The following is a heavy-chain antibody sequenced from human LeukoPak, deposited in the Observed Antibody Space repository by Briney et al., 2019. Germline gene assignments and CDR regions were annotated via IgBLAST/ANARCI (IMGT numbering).Heavy chain of an antibody. CDR3: ARKGNGALDI. D-gene: IGHD1-1*01. V-gene: IGHV3-23*01. CDR1: GLIFSNYA. J-gene: IGHJ3*02. Sequence: GGSLRLSCAPSGLIFSNYAMSWVRQAPGKGLEWVSDISDIGASTNYVGSVKGRFTISRDNSKNMLYMQMNSLRAEDTALYYCARKGNGALDIWGQGTMVTVSS. CDR2: ISDIGAST.